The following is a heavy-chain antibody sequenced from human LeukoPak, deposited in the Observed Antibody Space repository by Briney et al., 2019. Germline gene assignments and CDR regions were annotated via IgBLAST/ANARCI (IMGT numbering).Heavy chain of an antibody. CDR1: GYTFTGYY. CDR2: IIPTFGTA. D-gene: IGHD1-26*01. CDR3: ARGGEGATTGSFDY. J-gene: IGHJ4*02. V-gene: IGHV1-69*13. Sequence: GASVKVSCKASGYTFTGYYMHWVRQAPGQGLEWMGGIIPTFGTANYAQKFQGRVTITADESTSTAYMELSSLRSEDTAVYYCARGGEGATTGSFDYWGQGTLVTVSS.